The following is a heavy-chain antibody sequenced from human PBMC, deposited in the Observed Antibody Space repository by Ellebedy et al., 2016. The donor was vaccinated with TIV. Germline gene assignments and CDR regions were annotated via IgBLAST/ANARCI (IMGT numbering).Heavy chain of an antibody. CDR2: ITAYNGNT. Sequence: ASVKVSCXASGYTFKSYGISWVRQAPGQGLEWMGWITAYNGNTNSAQKFQGRVTLTTDTSTSTAYMEVSRLRSDDTAVYYCAREPPYGDYVGYYGMDVWGQGTTVTVSS. J-gene: IGHJ6*02. D-gene: IGHD4-17*01. CDR1: GYTFKSYG. CDR3: AREPPYGDYVGYYGMDV. V-gene: IGHV1-18*01.